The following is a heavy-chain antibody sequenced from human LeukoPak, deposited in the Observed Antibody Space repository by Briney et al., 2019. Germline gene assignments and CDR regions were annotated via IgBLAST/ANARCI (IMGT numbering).Heavy chain of an antibody. CDR1: GGSISSYY. J-gene: IGHJ5*01. CDR3: ARGPPDFYNSGSYYNGYNWFDS. CDR2: IYNSGNT. V-gene: IGHV4-4*07. Sequence: SETLSLTCTVSGGSISSYYWSWIRQPAGKGLEWIGRIYNSGNTNYNPSLKSRVTISADTSKNQFSPTLTSVTAADTAVYYCARGPPDFYNSGSYYNGYNWFDSWGQGTLVTVSS. D-gene: IGHD3-10*01.